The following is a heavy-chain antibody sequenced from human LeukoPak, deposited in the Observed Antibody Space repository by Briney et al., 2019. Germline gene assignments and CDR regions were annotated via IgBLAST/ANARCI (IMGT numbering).Heavy chain of an antibody. Sequence: GRSLRLSCAASGFTFSSYAMHWVRQAPGKGLEWVAVISYDGSNKYYADSVKGRFTISRDNSKNTLYLQMNSLRAEDTAVYYCARGGGGLLWFGELLGHMDVWGQGTTVTVSS. V-gene: IGHV3-30-3*01. D-gene: IGHD3-10*01. CDR3: ARGGGGLLWFGELLGHMDV. CDR2: ISYDGSNK. CDR1: GFTFSSYA. J-gene: IGHJ6*02.